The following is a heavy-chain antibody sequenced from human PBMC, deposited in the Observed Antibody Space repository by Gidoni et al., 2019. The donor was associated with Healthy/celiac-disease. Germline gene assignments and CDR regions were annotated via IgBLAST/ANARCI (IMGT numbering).Heavy chain of an antibody. J-gene: IGHJ6*02. CDR2: IWYDGSNK. V-gene: IGHV3-33*01. D-gene: IGHD6-6*01. CDR1: GFTFSSYG. CDR3: ARDSWYSSSPDYYYGMDV. Sequence: QVQLVESGGGVVQPGRSLRLSCAASGFTFSSYGMHWVRQAPGKGLEWVAVIWYDGSNKYYADSVKGRFTISRDNSKNTLYLQMNSLRAEDTAVYYCARDSWYSSSPDYYYGMDVWGQGTTVTVSS.